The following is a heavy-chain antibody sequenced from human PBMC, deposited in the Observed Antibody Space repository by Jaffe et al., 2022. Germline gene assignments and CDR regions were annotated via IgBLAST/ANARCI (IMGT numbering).Heavy chain of an antibody. J-gene: IGHJ4*02. D-gene: IGHD6-19*01. V-gene: IGHV4-59*01. Sequence: QVQLQESGPGLVKPSETLSLTCTVSGGSISSYYWSWIRQPPGKGLEWIGYIYYSGSTNYNPSLKSRVTISVDTSKNQFSLKLSSVTAADTAVYYCARDLGAVAGTRYFDYWGQGTLVTVSS. CDR3: ARDLGAVAGTRYFDY. CDR2: IYYSGST. CDR1: GGSISSYY.